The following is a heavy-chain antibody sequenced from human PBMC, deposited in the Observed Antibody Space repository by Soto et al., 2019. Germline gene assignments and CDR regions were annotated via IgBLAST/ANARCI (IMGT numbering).Heavy chain of an antibody. V-gene: IGHV4-59*08. CDR2: IYYSGST. CDR3: ARRIIKESYYDFWSGYSNSYYYMDV. Sequence: SETPSLTCTVSGGSISSYYWSWLRQPPGKGLEWIGYIYYSGSTNYNPSLQSRVTLSVDTSKNQFSLKLSSLTAAHTAVYYCARRIIKESYYDFWSGYSNSYYYMDVWGKGTTVTFSS. D-gene: IGHD3-3*01. CDR1: GGSISSYY. J-gene: IGHJ6*03.